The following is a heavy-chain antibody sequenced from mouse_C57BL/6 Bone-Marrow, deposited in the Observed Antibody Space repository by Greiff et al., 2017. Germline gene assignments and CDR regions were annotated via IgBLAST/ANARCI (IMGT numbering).Heavy chain of an antibody. J-gene: IGHJ3*01. Sequence: QVQLQQPGAELVKPGASVKLSCKASGYTFTSYWMQWVKQRPGQGLEWIGEIDPSDSYTNYNQKFKGKATLTVDTSSSTAYMQLSSLTSEDSAVYYCARRKTAQATSWFAYWGQGTLVTVSA. CDR3: ARRKTAQATSWFAY. D-gene: IGHD3-2*02. CDR2: IDPSDSYT. CDR1: GYTFTSYW. V-gene: IGHV1-50*01.